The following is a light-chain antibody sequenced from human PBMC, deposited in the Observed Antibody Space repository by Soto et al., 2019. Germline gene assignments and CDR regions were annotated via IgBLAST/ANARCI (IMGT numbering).Light chain of an antibody. CDR1: QGISTY. CDR2: AAS. CDR3: KKYSSYPLT. V-gene: IGKV1-9*01. J-gene: IGKJ4*01. Sequence: DIQLTQSPSFLSASVGDRVTLTCRASQGISTYLAWYQQKLGKSPKLLIYAASTLQSGVPSRFSGSASGTEFTLTIGSLQPDEFATYYCKKYSSYPLTVGRGTKVDIK.